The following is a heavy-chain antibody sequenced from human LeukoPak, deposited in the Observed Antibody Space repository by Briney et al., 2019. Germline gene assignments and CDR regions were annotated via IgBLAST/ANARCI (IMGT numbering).Heavy chain of an antibody. CDR2: IYYTGST. Sequence: SETLSLTCTVSGGPISTYYWSWIRQPPGKGLEWIGYIYYTGSTSYNPSLTSRVTISLDTSKNQFSLRLSSVTAADTAIYYCARYTTSTLPNWFDPWGQGTLVTVSS. CDR3: ARYTTSTLPNWFDP. CDR1: GGPISTYY. V-gene: IGHV4-59*08. D-gene: IGHD2/OR15-2a*01. J-gene: IGHJ5*02.